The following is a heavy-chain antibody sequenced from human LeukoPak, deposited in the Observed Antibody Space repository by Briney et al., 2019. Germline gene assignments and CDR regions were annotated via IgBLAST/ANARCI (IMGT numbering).Heavy chain of an antibody. CDR1: GFTFSSYS. CDR2: ISSSSSYI. D-gene: IGHD3-3*01. Sequence: PGGSLRLSCAASGFTFSSYSMNWVRQAPGKGLEWVSSISSSSSYIYYADSVKGRFTIPRDNAKNSLYLQMNSLRAEDTAVYYCARAPDDYDFWSGYYTTWRYFDYWGQGTLVTVSS. V-gene: IGHV3-21*01. J-gene: IGHJ4*02. CDR3: ARAPDDYDFWSGYYTTWRYFDY.